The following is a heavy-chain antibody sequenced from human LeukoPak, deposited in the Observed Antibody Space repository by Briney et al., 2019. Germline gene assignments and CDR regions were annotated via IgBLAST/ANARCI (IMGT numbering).Heavy chain of an antibody. CDR1: GVSFSGYY. Sequence: SSETLSLTCAVYGVSFSGYYWSWIRQPPGKGLEWIGEINHSGSTNYNPSLKSRVTISVDTSKNQFSLKLSPVTAADTAVYYCARGRARDPRTAARPALFDYWGQGTLVTVSS. J-gene: IGHJ4*02. V-gene: IGHV4-34*01. CDR3: ARGRARDPRTAARPALFDY. CDR2: INHSGST. D-gene: IGHD6-6*01.